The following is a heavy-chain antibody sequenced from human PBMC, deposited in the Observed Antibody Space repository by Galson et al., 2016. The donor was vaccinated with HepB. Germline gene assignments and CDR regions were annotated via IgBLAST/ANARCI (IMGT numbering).Heavy chain of an antibody. CDR3: AKESDGLDI. V-gene: IGHV3-30*04. J-gene: IGHJ3*02. CDR2: IAYDESFR. CDR1: GFSLRSYT. Sequence: SLRLSCAAGFSLRSYTMHWVRQAPGKGLEWVALIAYDESFRYYGGSVKGRFTISRDTSKNTVYLQMNSLRAEDTATYYCAKESDGLDIWGQGTMVTVSS.